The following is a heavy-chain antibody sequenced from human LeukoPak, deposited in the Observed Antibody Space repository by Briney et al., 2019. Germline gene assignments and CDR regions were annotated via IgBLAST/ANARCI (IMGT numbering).Heavy chain of an antibody. CDR3: ARVKYYYGSGSFSWFDP. Sequence: SETLSLTCTVSGGSISSGSHYWSWIRQPAGKGLEWIGRIYTSGSTNYNPSLKSRVTISVDTSKNQFSLKLSSVTAADTAVYYCARVKYYYGSGSFSWFDPWGQGTLVTVSS. CDR1: GGSISSGSHY. D-gene: IGHD3-10*01. J-gene: IGHJ5*02. CDR2: IYTSGST. V-gene: IGHV4-61*02.